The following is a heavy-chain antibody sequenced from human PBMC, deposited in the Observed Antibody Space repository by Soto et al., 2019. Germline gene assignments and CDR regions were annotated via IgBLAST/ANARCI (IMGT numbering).Heavy chain of an antibody. CDR2: IYHAGSV. CDR3: ARTFDYYGMDV. J-gene: IGHJ6*02. CDR1: GYSIGSGYY. V-gene: IGHV4-38-2*01. Sequence: SETLSLTCAVSGYSIGSGYYWAWIRQSPGKGLEWIGSIYHAGSVYYNPSLNGRVALSMDTSKNHFSLKLTSVAAADTAVYYCARTFDYYGMDVWGQGTTVTVSS.